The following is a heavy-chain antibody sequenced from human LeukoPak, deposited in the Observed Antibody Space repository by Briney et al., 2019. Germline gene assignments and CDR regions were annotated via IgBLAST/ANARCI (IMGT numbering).Heavy chain of an antibody. Sequence: GGSLRLSCAASGFTFSNSAMSWVRQAPGKGLEWVSSICGSGVGTYYADSVRGRFTISRDNYKNSLYLQMNSLRAEDTAVYCCAKNNWNDVPFVYDWGQGTLVTVSS. J-gene: IGHJ4*02. V-gene: IGHV3-23*01. CDR1: GFTFSNSA. CDR3: AKNNWNDVPFVYD. D-gene: IGHD1-20*01. CDR2: ICGSGVGT.